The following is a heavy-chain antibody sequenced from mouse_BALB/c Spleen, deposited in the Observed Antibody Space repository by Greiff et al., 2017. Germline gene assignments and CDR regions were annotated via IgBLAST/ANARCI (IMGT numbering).Heavy chain of an antibody. V-gene: IGHV3-5*02. D-gene: IGHD1-1*01. CDR1: GISITTGNYR. J-gene: IGHJ2*01. CDR3: ARDRPYYGSSSFDY. CDR2: IYYSGTI. Sequence: DVQLQESGPGLVKPSQTVSLTCTVTGISITTGNYRWSWIRQFPGNKLEWIGYIYYSGTITYNPSLTSRTTITRDTSKNQFFLEMNSLTAEDTATYYCARDRPYYGSSSFDYWGQGTTLTVSS.